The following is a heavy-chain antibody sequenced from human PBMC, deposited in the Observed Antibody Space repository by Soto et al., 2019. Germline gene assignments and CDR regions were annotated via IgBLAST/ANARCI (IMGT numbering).Heavy chain of an antibody. J-gene: IGHJ4*02. Sequence: QVQLVQSGAEEKKPGASVKVSCKASGYTFTSYAMHWVRQAPGQRLEWMGWINAGHGNTKYSQKFQGRVTITRDTSASTAYMELSSLISEDTAVYYCAGSIVVVTARDYWGQGTLVTVSS. CDR1: GYTFTSYA. V-gene: IGHV1-3*05. CDR2: INAGHGNT. D-gene: IGHD2-21*02. CDR3: AGSIVVVTARDY.